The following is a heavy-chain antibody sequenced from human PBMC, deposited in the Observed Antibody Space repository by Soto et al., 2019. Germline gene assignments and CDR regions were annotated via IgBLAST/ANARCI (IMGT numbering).Heavy chain of an antibody. Sequence: PSETLSLTCAVSGASIISVDSYWSWIRQRPGKGLEWIGYIFHTGSTYYNPSLKSRVTISLYSSKNQFSLKLTSATAADTAVYFRAREPYWTIAKCFIDFDSCGQGTLVT. V-gene: IGHV4-31*11. CDR2: IFHTGST. D-gene: IGHD2-8*01. J-gene: IGHJ4*01. CDR1: GASIISVDSY. CDR3: AREPYWTIAKCFIDFDS.